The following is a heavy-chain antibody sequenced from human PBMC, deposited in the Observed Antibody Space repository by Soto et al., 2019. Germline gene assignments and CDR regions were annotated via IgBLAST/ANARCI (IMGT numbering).Heavy chain of an antibody. V-gene: IGHV1-18*01. J-gene: IGHJ4*02. CDR1: GYILSSFG. CDR2: INTYNGDT. CDR3: ARGYCSFACCPLDF. Sequence: HVQLVQSGDEVMKPGASVKVSCKASGYILSSFGISWVRQVPGQGLEWMGWINTYNGDTNYAQKFQGRVTRTTDTSTSTAYMELRSLISDDTAVYYCARGYCSFACCPLDFWGQGTLVTVSS. D-gene: IGHD2-15*01.